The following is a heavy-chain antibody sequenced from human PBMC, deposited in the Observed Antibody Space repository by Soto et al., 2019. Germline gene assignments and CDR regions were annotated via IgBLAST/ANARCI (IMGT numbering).Heavy chain of an antibody. J-gene: IGHJ5*02. CDR3: AREAAGGMAQNWFDP. Sequence: QVQLVESGGGVVRPGRSLRLSCAASGFTFSNYPMHWVRQAPGKGLEWVAVVSSDGAKKFLADSVQGRFTSSRDNSKNTLYLEMNSLRSEDTAVYYCAREAAGGMAQNWFDPWGQGTLVTVSS. D-gene: IGHD3-16*01. CDR2: VSSDGAKK. V-gene: IGHV3-30-3*01. CDR1: GFTFSNYP.